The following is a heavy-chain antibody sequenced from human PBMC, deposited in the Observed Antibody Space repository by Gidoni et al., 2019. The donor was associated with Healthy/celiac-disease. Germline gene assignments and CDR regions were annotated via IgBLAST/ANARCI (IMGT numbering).Heavy chain of an antibody. D-gene: IGHD2-2*01. V-gene: IGHV3-30*02. CDR1: GFTFSSYG. CDR2: IRYDGSNK. Sequence: QVQLVVSGGGVVQPGGSSRLSWSSSGFTFSSYGMHCVRQAPGKGLEWVAFIRYDGSNKYYADSVKGRFTISRDNSKNTLYLQMNSLRAEDTAVYYCAKGQYSSTSCYGDRCYYGMDVWGQGTTVTVSS. CDR3: AKGQYSSTSCYGDRCYYGMDV. J-gene: IGHJ6*02.